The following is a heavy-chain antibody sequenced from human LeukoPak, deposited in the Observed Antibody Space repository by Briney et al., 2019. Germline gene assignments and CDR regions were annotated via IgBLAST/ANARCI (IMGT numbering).Heavy chain of an antibody. CDR2: ISSSGRNI. V-gene: IGHV3-48*03. J-gene: IGHJ4*02. CDR1: GVTISTYE. D-gene: IGHD7-27*01. Sequence: PGGSLRLSCGASGVTISTYEMNWVRQAPGKGLEWVSYISSSGRNIYYADSVRGRFTISRDNAKNSLYLQMNSLRAEDTAVYYCARGDTGDHGYFDYWGQGTLVTVSS. CDR3: ARGDTGDHGYFDY.